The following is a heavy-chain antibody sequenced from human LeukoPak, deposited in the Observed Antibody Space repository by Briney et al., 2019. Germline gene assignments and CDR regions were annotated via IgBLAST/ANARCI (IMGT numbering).Heavy chain of an antibody. CDR3: ARRPRDTSGYYLGAFHD. J-gene: IGHJ3*01. V-gene: IGHV3-23*01. CDR2: IGASGADT. Sequence: RGSLRLSCAASGFTFTNYAMTWVRQAPGKGLEWVSVIGASGADTYYSDSVKGRFTVSRDNSQNTLFLHMSSLRAEDTAVYFCARRPRDTSGYYLGAFHDWGQGTTVTVSS. CDR1: GFTFTNYA. D-gene: IGHD3-22*01.